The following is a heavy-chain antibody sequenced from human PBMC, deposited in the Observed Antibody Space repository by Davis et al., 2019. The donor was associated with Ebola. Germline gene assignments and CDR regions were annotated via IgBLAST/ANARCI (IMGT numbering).Heavy chain of an antibody. V-gene: IGHV3-7*03. CDR2: IYRDGSEK. CDR3: TRHVPGDFWYFDL. Sequence: GESLKISCAASGFTFDNFWMSWVRQAPGKGLEWVANIYRDGSEKYYVDSVKGRFTISRDNTKNSLYLQMNSLRAEDTAVYYCTRHVPGDFWYFDLWGRGTLVTVSS. D-gene: IGHD4-17*01. J-gene: IGHJ2*01. CDR1: GFTFDNFW.